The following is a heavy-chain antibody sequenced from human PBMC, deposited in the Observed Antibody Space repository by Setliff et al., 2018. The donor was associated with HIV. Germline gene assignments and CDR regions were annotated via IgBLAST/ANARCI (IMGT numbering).Heavy chain of an antibody. CDR2: ISVSGGTT. CDR3: GKLQLLDY. V-gene: IGHV3-23*01. Sequence: LRLSCAASGFTFSSYAMSWVRQAPGKGLEWVSAISVSGGTTYYADSVKGRFTVSRDNSKNTLYLQMNSLRAEDTAVYYRGKLQLLDYWGQGTLVTVSS. CDR1: GFTFSSYA. D-gene: IGHD2-2*01. J-gene: IGHJ4*02.